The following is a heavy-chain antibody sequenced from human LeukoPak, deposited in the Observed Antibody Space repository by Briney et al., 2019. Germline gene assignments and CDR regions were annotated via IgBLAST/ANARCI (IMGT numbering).Heavy chain of an antibody. CDR3: ARETTVTTFFVDY. CDR2: IKQDGSEK. J-gene: IGHJ4*02. CDR1: GFTLSSSR. D-gene: IGHD4-17*01. V-gene: IGHV3-7*01. Sequence: RGSLRLSCAAPGFTLSSSRMSSGRQAPRGGLEWVANIKQDGSEKYYVDSVKGRFTISRENAKNSLYLQMNSLRAEDTAVYYCARETTVTTFFVDYWGQGTLVTVSS.